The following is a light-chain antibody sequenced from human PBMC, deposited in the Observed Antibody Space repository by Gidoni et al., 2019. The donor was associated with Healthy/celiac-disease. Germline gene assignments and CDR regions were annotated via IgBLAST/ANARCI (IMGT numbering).Light chain of an antibody. Sequence: DIQMTQSPSSLSASVGDRVTITCRASQSISNYLAWYQQEPGKVPKLLIYAASTLQSGVPSRFSGWGSGTDFTLTISSLRPEDVATYYCQTYNSVLALTFXGXTKVEIK. J-gene: IGKJ4*01. CDR3: QTYNSVLALT. V-gene: IGKV1-27*01. CDR1: QSISNY. CDR2: AAS.